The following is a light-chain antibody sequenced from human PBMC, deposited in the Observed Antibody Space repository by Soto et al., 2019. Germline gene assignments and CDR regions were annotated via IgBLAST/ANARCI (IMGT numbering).Light chain of an antibody. CDR1: RIIGTW. J-gene: IGKJ4*01. Sequence: DIQVTQSPSILSASVGDRVIITCRASRIIGTWLAWYQQKPGEAPKLLIYKASVLETGVPSRFSGSGSGTEFTLSITSLQPDDFATYYCQQYNDFSTFGGGTKVEIK. CDR3: QQYNDFST. V-gene: IGKV1-5*03. CDR2: KAS.